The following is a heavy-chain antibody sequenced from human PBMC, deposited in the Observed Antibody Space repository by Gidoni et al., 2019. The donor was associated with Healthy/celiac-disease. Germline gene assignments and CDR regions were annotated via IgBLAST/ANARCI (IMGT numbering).Heavy chain of an antibody. V-gene: IGHV3-21*01. CDR2: ISSSSSYI. D-gene: IGHD2-15*01. J-gene: IGHJ6*02. CDR1: GFTCSSYS. CDR3: ARDQGGGYCSGGSCYGKGYYYGMDV. Sequence: EVQLVESGGGLVKPGGSLRLSCAASGFTCSSYSMNWVLQAPGKGLEWVSSISSSSSYIYYADSVKGRFTISRDNAKNSLYLQMNSLRAEDTAVYYCARDQGGGYCSGGSCYGKGYYYGMDVWGQGTTVTVSS.